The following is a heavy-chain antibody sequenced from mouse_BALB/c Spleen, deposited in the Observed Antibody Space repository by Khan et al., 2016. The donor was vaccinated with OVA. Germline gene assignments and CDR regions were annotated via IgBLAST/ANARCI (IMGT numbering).Heavy chain of an antibody. J-gene: IGHJ3*01. V-gene: IGHV2-6-7*01. CDR2: IWGDGST. CDR1: GFSLPDFG. CDR3: AREENGSYGFAY. D-gene: IGHD1-1*02. Sequence: QVQLKESGPGLVAPSQSLSITCTVSGFSLPDFGVNWIRQPPGKGLEWLGMIWGDGSTDYNSALKSRLSIRKDNSKSQVFLKMNSLQTDDTARYYCAREENGSYGFAYWGQGTLVTVSA.